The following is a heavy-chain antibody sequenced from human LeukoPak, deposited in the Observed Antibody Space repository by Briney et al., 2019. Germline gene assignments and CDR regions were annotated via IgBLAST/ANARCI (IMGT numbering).Heavy chain of an antibody. V-gene: IGHV4-59*08. CDR2: IYYSGST. Sequence: PSETLSLTCTVSGGSISSYYWSWIRQPPGKGLEWIGYIYYSGSTNYNPSLKSRVTISVDTSKNQFSLKLSSVTAADTAVYYCASRDTFGGVIVDYYFDYWGQGTLVTVSS. D-gene: IGHD3-16*02. J-gene: IGHJ4*02. CDR1: GGSISSYY. CDR3: ASRDTFGGVIVDYYFDY.